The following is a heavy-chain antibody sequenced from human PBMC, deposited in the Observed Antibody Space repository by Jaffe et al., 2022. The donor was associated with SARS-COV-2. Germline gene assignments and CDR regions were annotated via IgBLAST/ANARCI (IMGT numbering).Heavy chain of an antibody. CDR3: ARAVGPFDY. V-gene: IGHV3-33*01. CDR1: GFTFSTYG. Sequence: QVQLVESGGGVVQPGRSLRLSCAASGFTFSTYGMHWVRQAPGMGLEWVAVIWNDGSNKYYADSVKGRFFISRDNYKNTLYLQMNSLRAEDTAVYYCARAVGPFDYWGQGTLVTVSS. D-gene: IGHD6-19*01. CDR2: IWNDGSNK. J-gene: IGHJ4*02.